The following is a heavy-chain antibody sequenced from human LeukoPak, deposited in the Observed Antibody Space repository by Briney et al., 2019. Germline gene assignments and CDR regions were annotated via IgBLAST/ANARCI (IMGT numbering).Heavy chain of an antibody. CDR3: ARHEGRYYFDY. Sequence: SETLSLTCTVSGGSISRSSYYWGWIRQSPGKGLEWIGSIYYSGSTYYNPSLKSRVTIFVDTSKNQFSLKLSSVTAADTAMYYCARHEGRYYFDYWGQGTLGTVSS. V-gene: IGHV4-39*01. CDR2: IYYSGST. CDR1: GGSISRSSYY. J-gene: IGHJ4*02.